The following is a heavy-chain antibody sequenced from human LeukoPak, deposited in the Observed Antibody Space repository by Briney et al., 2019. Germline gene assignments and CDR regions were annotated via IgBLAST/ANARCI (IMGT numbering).Heavy chain of an antibody. CDR2: IRYDGSNK. CDR1: GFTFSSYG. V-gene: IGHV3-30*02. J-gene: IGHJ4*02. CDR3: AKDLANLKGIVGATPSPLHY. Sequence: SGGSLRLSCAASGFTFSSYGMHWVRQAPGKGLEWVAFIRYDGSNKYYADSVKGRFTISRDNSKNTLYLQMNSLRAEDTAVYYCAKDLANLKGIVGATPSPLHYWGQGTLVTVSS. D-gene: IGHD1-26*01.